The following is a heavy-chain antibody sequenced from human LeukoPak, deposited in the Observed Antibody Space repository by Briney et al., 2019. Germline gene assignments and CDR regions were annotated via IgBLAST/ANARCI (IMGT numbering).Heavy chain of an antibody. D-gene: IGHD1-7*01. CDR1: AVSISSYY. J-gene: IGHJ6*03. CDR3: ARHGVTGTTSRWFSSRELYYYMDV. V-gene: IGHV4-4*09. CDR2: IYTGRST. Sequence: SETLSLTCTVYAVSISSYYWSWLRQPPGKGLEWLGYIYTGRSTNNSPALKRRGTISVDTSKNQWSLKLSSVTAADTAVYYCARHGVTGTTSRWFSSRELYYYMDVWGKGTTVTVSS.